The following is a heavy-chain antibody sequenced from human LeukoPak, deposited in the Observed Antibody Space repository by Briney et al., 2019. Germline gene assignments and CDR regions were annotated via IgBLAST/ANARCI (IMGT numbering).Heavy chain of an antibody. J-gene: IGHJ6*02. D-gene: IGHD6-25*01. Sequence: GASVTVSCTASGYTFTVYYMHWVRQAPGQGLEWMGIVNPSGGSTTYAQKFQGRVTMTRDTSTSTVYMELTSLRSEDTAVYYCARDLGSSGWYYYYGMDVWGQGTTVTVSS. CDR2: VNPSGGST. V-gene: IGHV1-46*01. CDR3: ARDLGSSGWYYYYGMDV. CDR1: GYTFTVYY.